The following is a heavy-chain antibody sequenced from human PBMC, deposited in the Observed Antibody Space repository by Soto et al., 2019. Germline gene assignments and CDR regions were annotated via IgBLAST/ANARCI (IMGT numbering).Heavy chain of an antibody. CDR2: TYSSGST. V-gene: IGHV4-59*01. D-gene: IGHD5-18*01. J-gene: IGHJ4*02. Sequence: SETLSLTCTVSGGSISSYYWSWIRQPPGKGLEWIGYTYSSGSTHYNPSLQNRVTISIDTSKNQVSLKVNSVTAADTAVYYCARDHPHSYGVYYFDYWGQRTPVTVSS. CDR3: ARDHPHSYGVYYFDY. CDR1: GGSISSYY.